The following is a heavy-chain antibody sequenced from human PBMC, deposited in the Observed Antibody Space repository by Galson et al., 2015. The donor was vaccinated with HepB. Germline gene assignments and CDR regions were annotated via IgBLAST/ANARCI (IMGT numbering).Heavy chain of an antibody. CDR2: ISGSGGST. CDR1: GFTFSSYA. D-gene: IGHD3-22*01. J-gene: IGHJ2*01. V-gene: IGHV3-23*01. CDR3: AKYSSGYDWYFDL. Sequence: SLRLSCAASGFTFSSYAMSWVRQAPGKGLEWVSAISGSGGSTYYADSVKGRFTISRDNSKNTLYLQMNSLRAEDTAVYYCAKYSSGYDWYFDLWGRGTLVTVSS.